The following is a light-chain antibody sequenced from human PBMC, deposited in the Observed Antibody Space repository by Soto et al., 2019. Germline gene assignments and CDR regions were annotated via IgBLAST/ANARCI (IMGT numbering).Light chain of an antibody. CDR1: QGISSY. J-gene: IGKJ3*01. V-gene: IGKV1-8*01. CDR2: AAS. CDR3: QQYYSYPFT. Sequence: AIRMTHSPSSLSASPGDRVTITCRASQGISSYLAWYQQKPGKAPKLLIYAASTLQSGVPSRFSGSGSGTDFTLTISCLQSEDFATYYCQQYYSYPFTLGPGAKVDI.